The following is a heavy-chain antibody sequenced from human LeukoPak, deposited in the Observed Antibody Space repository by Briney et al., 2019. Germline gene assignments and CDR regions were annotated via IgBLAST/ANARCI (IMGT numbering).Heavy chain of an antibody. D-gene: IGHD6-13*01. CDR1: GFTFSYW. J-gene: IGHJ4*02. CDR3: ARVQSSSWGFVDY. CDR2: IKQDGSEK. V-gene: IGHV3-7*01. Sequence: GGSLRLSCAASGFTFSYWMSWVRQAPGKGLEWVANIKQDGSEKYYVDSVKGRFTISRDNAKNSLYLQMNSLRAEDTAVYSCARVQSSSWGFVDYWGQGTLVTVSS.